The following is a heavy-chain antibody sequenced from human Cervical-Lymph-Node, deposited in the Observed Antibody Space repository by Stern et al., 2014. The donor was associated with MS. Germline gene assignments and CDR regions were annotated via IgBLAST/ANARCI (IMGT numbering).Heavy chain of an antibody. J-gene: IGHJ4*02. CDR1: GFSLSNSGMS. CDR3: ARGPRPYYFDY. CDR2: IDWDDDK. V-gene: IGHV2-70*01. Sequence: ESGPALVKPTQTLTLTCTFSGFSLSNSGMSVSWILQPPGKALDWLALIDWDDDKYYRTSLKTRLTISKDTSKNQVVLTMTNMDPVDTATYYCARGPRPYYFDYWGQGTLVTVSS.